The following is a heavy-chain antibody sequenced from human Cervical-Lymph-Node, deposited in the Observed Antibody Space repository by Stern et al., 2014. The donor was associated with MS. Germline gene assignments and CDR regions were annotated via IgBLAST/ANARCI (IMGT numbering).Heavy chain of an antibody. CDR2: IVPLFGKP. V-gene: IGHV1-69*01. D-gene: IGHD4-17*01. Sequence: QVQLMQSGAGVKKPGSSVKVSCKASGGPFSNHATSWVRQAPGQGLEWMAGIVPLFGKPNYAQKFQGRVTMTADESTSTAYMDLSSLRAEDTAVYYCASPLTATSVPFGYYGMDVWGQGTTVTVS. J-gene: IGHJ6*02. CDR1: GGPFSNHA. CDR3: ASPLTATSVPFGYYGMDV.